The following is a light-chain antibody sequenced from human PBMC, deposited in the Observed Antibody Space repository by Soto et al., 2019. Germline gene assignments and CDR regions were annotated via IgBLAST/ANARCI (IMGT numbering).Light chain of an antibody. CDR1: SSDIGSYNY. CDR2: EVN. Sequence: QSALTQPASVSGSPGQSTTISCTGTSSDIGSYNYVSWYQQHPGRAPRLMIYEVNNRPSGVSNRLSGSKSGNTASLTISGLQAEDEADYYCSSYTTSTTYVFGPGTKLTVL. CDR3: SSYTTSTTYV. V-gene: IGLV2-14*01. J-gene: IGLJ1*01.